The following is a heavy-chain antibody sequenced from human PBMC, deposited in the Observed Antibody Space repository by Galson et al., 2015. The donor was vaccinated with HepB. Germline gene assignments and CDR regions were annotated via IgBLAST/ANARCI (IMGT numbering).Heavy chain of an antibody. D-gene: IGHD6-19*01. J-gene: IGHJ4*02. V-gene: IGHV3-48*03. CDR1: GFTFSSYE. CDR2: ISSSGSTI. Sequence: SLRLSCAASGFTFSSYEMNWVRQAPGKGLEWVSYISSSGSTIYYADSVKGRFTISRDNAKNSLYLQMNSLRAEDTAVYYCARIGWGSGWEYYFDYWGQGTLVTASS. CDR3: ARIGWGSGWEYYFDY.